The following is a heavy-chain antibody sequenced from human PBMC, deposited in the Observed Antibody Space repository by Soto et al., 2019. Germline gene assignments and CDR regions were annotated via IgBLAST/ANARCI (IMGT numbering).Heavy chain of an antibody. CDR3: ARSEATGLDH. Sequence: QVQLQESGPGLVKPSGTLSLTCTVSGGSMTSSNWWNWVRQSPGKGLEWIGEAHHSGRTNYNPSLKSRVTISVDKSKNHFSLTLSSVTDADTAVYYCARSEATGLDHWGQGTLGTCSS. D-gene: IGHD1-26*01. CDR2: AHHSGRT. J-gene: IGHJ4*02. CDR1: GGSMTSSNW. V-gene: IGHV4-4*02.